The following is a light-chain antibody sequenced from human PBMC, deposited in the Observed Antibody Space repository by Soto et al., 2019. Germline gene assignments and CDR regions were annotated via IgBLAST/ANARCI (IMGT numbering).Light chain of an antibody. CDR3: ETWDSNTRV. V-gene: IGLV4-60*02. CDR1: SGHSSDI. Sequence: QLVLTQSSSASASLGSSVNLTCTLSSGHSSDIIAWHQQQPGKAPRYLMKLEGSGSYNKGSGVPDRFSGSSSGADRYLTISNLQFEDEADYYCETWDSNTRVFGGGTKVTVL. CDR2: LEGSGSY. J-gene: IGLJ3*02.